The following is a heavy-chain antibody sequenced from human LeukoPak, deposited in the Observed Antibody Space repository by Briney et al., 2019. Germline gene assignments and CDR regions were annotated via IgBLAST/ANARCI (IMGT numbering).Heavy chain of an antibody. CDR3: TRGNEHSGWSDYYYYYMDV. D-gene: IGHD6-19*01. J-gene: IGHJ6*03. CDR1: GYTFTSYD. V-gene: IGHV1-8*01. CDR2: MNPNIGNT. Sequence: ASVKVSCKASGYTFTSYDINSVRQASGQGRGWRGWMNPNIGNTGYAQKFQGRVTMTRNTSISTTYFALGSLRSEDTTVQYSTRGNEHSGWSDYYYYYMDVWGKGTTVPVSS.